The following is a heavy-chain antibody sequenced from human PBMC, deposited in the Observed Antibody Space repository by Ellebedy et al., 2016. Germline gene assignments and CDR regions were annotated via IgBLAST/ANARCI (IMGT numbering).Heavy chain of an antibody. J-gene: IGHJ4*02. CDR1: GGSISSYY. CDR2: IYYSGST. V-gene: IGHV4-59*01. CDR3: ARGWNPYYFDY. Sequence: SETLSLTCTVSGGSISSYYWRWIRQPPGKGLEWIGYIYYSGSTNYNPSLKSRVTISVDTSKNQFSLKLSSVTAADTAVYYCARGWNPYYFDYWGQGTLVTVSS. D-gene: IGHD1-1*01.